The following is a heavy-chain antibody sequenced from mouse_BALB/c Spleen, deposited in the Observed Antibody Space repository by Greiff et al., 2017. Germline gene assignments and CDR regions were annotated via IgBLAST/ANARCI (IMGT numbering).Heavy chain of an antibody. J-gene: IGHJ3*01. CDR2: IWAGGST. D-gene: IGHD2-4*01. Sequence: VQLHQSGPGLVAPSQSLSITCTVSGFSLTSYCVHWVRQPPGKGLEWLGVIWAGGSTNYNSALMSRLSISKDNSKSQVFLKMNSLQTDDTAMYYCARDGSMIKTKAWFAYWGQGTLVTVSA. V-gene: IGHV2-9*02. CDR3: ARDGSMIKTKAWFAY. CDR1: GFSLTSYC.